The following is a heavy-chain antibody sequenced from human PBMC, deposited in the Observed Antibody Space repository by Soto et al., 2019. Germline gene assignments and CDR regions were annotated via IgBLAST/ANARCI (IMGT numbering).Heavy chain of an antibody. J-gene: IGHJ6*02. V-gene: IGHV4-30-4*01. D-gene: IGHD3-22*01. CDR2: IYYSGST. CDR3: ARDNYDSSGYYYGMDV. CDR1: GGSISSGDYY. Sequence: PSETLSLTCTVSGGSISSGDYYWSWIRQPPGKGLEWIGYIYYSGSTYYNPSLKSRLTISVDTSKNLFSLKLSSVTAADTAVYYCARDNYDSSGYYYGMDVWGQGTTVTVSS.